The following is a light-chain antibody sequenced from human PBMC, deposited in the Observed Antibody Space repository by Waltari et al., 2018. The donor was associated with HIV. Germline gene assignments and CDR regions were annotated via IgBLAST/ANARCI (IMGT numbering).Light chain of an antibody. J-gene: IGLJ2*01. CDR2: EVN. CDR1: SSDVGPYSL. Sequence: QSALTQPASVSGSPGQSITIPCTGTSSDVGPYSLVSWYQHHPGKAPKLMIYEVNKRPSGVSNRFSGCKSGNTASLTISGLQAEDEADYYGSSYTSFSTVLFGGGTKLTVL. V-gene: IGLV2-23*02. CDR3: SSYTSFSTVL.